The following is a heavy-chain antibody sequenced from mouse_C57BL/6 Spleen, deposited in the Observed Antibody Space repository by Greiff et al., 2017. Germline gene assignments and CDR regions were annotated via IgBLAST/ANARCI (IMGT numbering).Heavy chain of an antibody. D-gene: IGHD1-1*01. J-gene: IGHJ4*01. Sequence: QVQLQQPGTELVKPGASVKLSCKASGYPFTSYWMHWVKQRPGPGLAWIGNINPSNGGTTSNEKFKSKATLTVDKSSSTAYMQLSSLTSEDSAVYYCAREDYYGSFYYAMDYWGQGTSGTGSS. CDR2: INPSNGGT. CDR1: GYPFTSYW. CDR3: AREDYYGSFYYAMDY. V-gene: IGHV1-53*01.